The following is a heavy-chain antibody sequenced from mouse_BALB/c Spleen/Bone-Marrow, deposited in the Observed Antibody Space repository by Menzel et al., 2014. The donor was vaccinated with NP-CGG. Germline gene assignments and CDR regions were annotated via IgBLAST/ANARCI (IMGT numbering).Heavy chain of an antibody. CDR1: GFSLTNYG. D-gene: IGHD1-2*01. CDR3: SKGNYYGCSYAMDY. CDR2: IWGDGST. J-gene: IGHJ4*01. Sequence: VQLVESGPGLVEPSQSLSITCTVSGFSLTNYGVSWVRQPPGKGLEWLGVIWGDGSTNYHSALISRMSISKDTSKSQVFLKLNIRQTDYAATYYCSKGNYYGCSYAMDYWGQGTPVTVSS. V-gene: IGHV2-3*01.